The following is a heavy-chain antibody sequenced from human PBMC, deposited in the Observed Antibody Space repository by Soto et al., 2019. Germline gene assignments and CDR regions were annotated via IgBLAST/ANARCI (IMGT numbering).Heavy chain of an antibody. D-gene: IGHD6-13*01. V-gene: IGHV3-23*01. CDR1: GFSLTTYG. Sequence: GGSLRLSCEFSGFSLTTYGMNWVRQPPEKGLEWVSTIGGVGDTFYADSVKGRFTISRDISKNTLFLQMNSLRAEDTALYFCAKDGTTAGINLYGMDVWAKGPRSPSP. J-gene: IGHJ6*02. CDR2: IGGVGDT. CDR3: AKDGTTAGINLYGMDV.